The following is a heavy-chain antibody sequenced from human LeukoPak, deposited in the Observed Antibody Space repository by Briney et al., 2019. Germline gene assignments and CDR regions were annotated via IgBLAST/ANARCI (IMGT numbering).Heavy chain of an antibody. V-gene: IGHV1-2*02. CDR1: GYTFTGYY. CDR2: INPSSGGT. CDR3: AKVQYLTLDAFDM. J-gene: IGHJ3*02. D-gene: IGHD2-21*02. Sequence: ASVKVSCKASGYTFTGYYIYWVRQAPGQGLEWMGWINPSSGGTNYAQKFQGRVALTRDTSITTSYMDLSGLTSDDTAVYYCAKVQYLTLDAFDMWGRGTMVTVS.